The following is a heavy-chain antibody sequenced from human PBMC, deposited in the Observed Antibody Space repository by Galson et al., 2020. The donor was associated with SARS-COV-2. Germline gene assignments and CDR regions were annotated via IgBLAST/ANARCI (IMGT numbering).Heavy chain of an antibody. D-gene: IGHD2-15*01. J-gene: IGHJ4*02. CDR2: IIDSGSST. V-gene: IGHV3-23*01. CDR1: GFAFSVSA. CDR3: AKGWQLDY. Sequence: GESLKISCAASGFAFSVSAMAWVRLAPGKGPEGVSTIIDSGSSTYYADSVKGRFTISRDNSKNTLFLQMNSLRAEDTAVYCCAKGWQLDYWGQGTLVTVSS.